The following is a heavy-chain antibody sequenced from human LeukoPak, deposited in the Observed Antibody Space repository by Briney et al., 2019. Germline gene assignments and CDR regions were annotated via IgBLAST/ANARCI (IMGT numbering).Heavy chain of an antibody. CDR1: GFTVSSNE. V-gene: IGHV3-23*01. CDR3: AKDKMGLASTYYFDY. J-gene: IGHJ4*02. D-gene: IGHD5-24*01. Sequence: HPGGSLRLSCAASGFTVSSNEMSWVRQAPGKGLEWVSAISGSGGSTYYADSVKGRFTISRDNSKNTLYLQMNSLRAEDTAVYYCAKDKMGLASTYYFDYWGQGTLVTVSS. CDR2: ISGSGGST.